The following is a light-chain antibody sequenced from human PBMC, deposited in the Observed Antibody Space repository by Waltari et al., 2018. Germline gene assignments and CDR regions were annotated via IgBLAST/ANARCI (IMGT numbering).Light chain of an antibody. CDR1: GSNIGAGYG. CDR2: GVN. CDR3: QSYDTTLSVV. Sequence: QSVLTQPPSVSGAPGQRVTISCSGSGSNIGAGYGVPWYRQLPGKPPTLRIYGVNTRPPGVSDRFSCSQCDTSASLAIAGLQADDEADYYCQSYDTTLSVVFGGGTKLTVL. V-gene: IGLV1-40*01. J-gene: IGLJ2*01.